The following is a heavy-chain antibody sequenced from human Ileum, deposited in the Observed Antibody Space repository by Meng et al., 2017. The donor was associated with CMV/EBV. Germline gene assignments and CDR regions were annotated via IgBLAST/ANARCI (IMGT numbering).Heavy chain of an antibody. Sequence: SCEASGSVFNTYSMNWVRQAPGKGLEWVSAISSGSTYIYYADSVKGRFIISRDNAKNSLFLQMNSLTAEDTAVYYCATKAIARPFDYWGPGTLVTVSS. CDR1: GSVFNTYS. CDR2: ISSGSTYI. CDR3: ATKAIARPFDY. V-gene: IGHV3-21*01. D-gene: IGHD2-21*01. J-gene: IGHJ4*02.